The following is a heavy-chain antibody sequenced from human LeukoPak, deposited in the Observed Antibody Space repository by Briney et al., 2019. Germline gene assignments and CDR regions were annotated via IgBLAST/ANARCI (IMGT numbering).Heavy chain of an antibody. CDR1: GFSSSTYV. Sequence: GGSLRLPCAASGFSSSTYVMSWVRQAPGKGLEWVSSISGSGGGTFYADFVKGRFTISRDNSKNTLYLQMNSLRAEDTAVYYCAKSAYSAAWYVGYWGQGTLVTVSS. CDR3: AKSAYSAAWYVGY. V-gene: IGHV3-23*01. CDR2: ISGSGGGT. J-gene: IGHJ4*02. D-gene: IGHD1-26*01.